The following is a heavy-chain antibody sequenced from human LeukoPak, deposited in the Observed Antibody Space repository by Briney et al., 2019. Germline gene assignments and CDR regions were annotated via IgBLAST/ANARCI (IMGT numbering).Heavy chain of an antibody. CDR2: IFSSGPT. CDR1: GFNVSNNY. V-gene: IGHV3-53*01. CDR3: AKAGWYSAKTYATYDDAYDI. J-gene: IGHJ3*02. D-gene: IGHD1-1*01. Sequence: GGSVRLSCAASGFNVSNNYVNWVRQAPGKGLEWVSVIFSSGPTYYADSVKGRFTISRDNSEKKVFLQLNSLRADDTAVYYCAKAGWYSAKTYATYDDAYDIWGQGTLVTVSS.